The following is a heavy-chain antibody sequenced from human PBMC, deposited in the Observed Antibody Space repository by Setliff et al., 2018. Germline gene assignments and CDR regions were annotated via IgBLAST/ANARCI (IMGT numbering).Heavy chain of an antibody. CDR2: INHSGST. J-gene: IGHJ6*03. V-gene: IGHV4-34*01. D-gene: IGHD5-18*01. CDR1: DGSFSGYY. CDR3: ASGYSYYYYYYYMDV. Sequence: SETLSLTCAVYDGSFSGYYWSWIRQPPGTGLEWIGEINHSGSTNYNPSLKSRVTISVDTSKNQFSLKLSSVTAADTAVYYCASGYSYYYYYYYMDVWGKGTTVTVSS.